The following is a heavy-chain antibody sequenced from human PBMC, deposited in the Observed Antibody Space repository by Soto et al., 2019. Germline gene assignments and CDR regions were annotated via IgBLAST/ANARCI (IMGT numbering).Heavy chain of an antibody. V-gene: IGHV3-23*01. CDR1: GFTFSSYA. CDR2: ISGSGGST. CDR3: AKDMVRGVIPTILDY. Sequence: GGSLRLSCAASGFTFSSYAMSWLRQAPGKGLEWVSAISGSGGSTYYADSVKGRFTISRDNSKNTLYLQMNSLRAEDTAVYYCAKDMVRGVIPTILDYWGQGTLVTVSS. J-gene: IGHJ4*02. D-gene: IGHD3-10*01.